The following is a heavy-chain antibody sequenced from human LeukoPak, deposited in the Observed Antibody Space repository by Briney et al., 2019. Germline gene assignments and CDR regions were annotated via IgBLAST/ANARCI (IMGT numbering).Heavy chain of an antibody. D-gene: IGHD3-9*01. CDR3: ARGYDILTGYYDLGY. Sequence: ASVKVSCKASGYTFTGYYMHWVRQAPGQGLEWMGWINPNSGGTNYAQKFQGWVTMTRGTSISTAYMELSRLRSDDTAVYYCARGYDILTGYYDLGYWGQGTLVTVSS. V-gene: IGHV1-2*04. CDR2: INPNSGGT. J-gene: IGHJ4*02. CDR1: GYTFTGYY.